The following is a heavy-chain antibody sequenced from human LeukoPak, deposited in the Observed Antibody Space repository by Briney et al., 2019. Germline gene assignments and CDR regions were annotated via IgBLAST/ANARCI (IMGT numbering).Heavy chain of an antibody. Sequence: GGSLRLSCLASEFAFNSYAMHWVRQAPGEGLECVSSISHNGGATYYADSVKGRFFISRDNSRNILYLQMSSLRPGDTALYYCVKSGAPTISKAWFTPWGQGTLVTVSS. CDR1: EFAFNSYA. D-gene: IGHD7-27*01. V-gene: IGHV3-64D*06. CDR2: ISHNGGAT. CDR3: VKSGAPTISKAWFTP. J-gene: IGHJ5*02.